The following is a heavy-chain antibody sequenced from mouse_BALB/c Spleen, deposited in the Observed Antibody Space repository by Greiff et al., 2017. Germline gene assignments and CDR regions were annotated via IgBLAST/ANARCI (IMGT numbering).Heavy chain of an antibody. D-gene: IGHD2-12*01. CDR1: GYTFTSYW. CDR2: IYPGSGST. Sequence: LQQPGSELVRPGASVKLSCKASGYTFTSYWMHWVKQRPGQGLEWIGNIYPGSGSTNYDEKFKSKATLTVDTSSSTAYMQLSSLTSEDSAVYYCTIYYIYAMDYWGQGTSVTVSS. CDR3: TIYYIYAMDY. J-gene: IGHJ4*01. V-gene: IGHV1S22*01.